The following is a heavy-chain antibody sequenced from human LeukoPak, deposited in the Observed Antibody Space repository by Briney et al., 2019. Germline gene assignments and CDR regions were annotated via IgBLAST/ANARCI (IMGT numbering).Heavy chain of an antibody. CDR1: GGSFSGYY. D-gene: IGHD6-13*01. V-gene: IGHV4-59*10. J-gene: IGHJ5*02. CDR3: ARGTDSSSWYLNWFDP. Sequence: SETLSLTCAVYGGSFSGYYWSWIRQPAGKGLEWIGRIYTSGSTNYNPSLKSRVTMSVDTSKNQFSLKLSSVTAADTAVYYCARGTDSSSWYLNWFDPWGQGTLVTVSS. CDR2: IYTSGST.